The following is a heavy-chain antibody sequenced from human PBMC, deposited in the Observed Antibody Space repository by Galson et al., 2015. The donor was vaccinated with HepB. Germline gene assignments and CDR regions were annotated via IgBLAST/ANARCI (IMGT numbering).Heavy chain of an antibody. Sequence: SVKVSCKVSGYTLGEFSIHWVRQAPGQGLEWVGGIDPDNGNTIYSQNFLGRVTMTEDTSTDTAYMDFSSLRVEDTAVYYCVTTSDTSGYFLDFQQWGQGSLVTVSS. CDR1: GYTLGEFS. V-gene: IGHV1-24*01. D-gene: IGHD3-22*01. CDR2: IDPDNGNT. CDR3: VTTSDTSGYFLDFQQ. J-gene: IGHJ1*01.